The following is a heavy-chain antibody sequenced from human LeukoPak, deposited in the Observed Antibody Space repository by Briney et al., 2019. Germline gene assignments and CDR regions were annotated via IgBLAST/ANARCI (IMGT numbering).Heavy chain of an antibody. D-gene: IGHD6-19*01. V-gene: IGHV7-4-1*02. Sequence: ASVKVSCKASGYAFTEYAMNWVRQAPGQGLEWMGWINTYTGNPTYGQGFTGRFVFSLDTSVSTAYLQISSLKAEDSAVYYCATYRGRWLVLVGMDVWGQGTTVTVSS. CDR2: INTYTGNP. CDR3: ATYRGRWLVLVGMDV. J-gene: IGHJ6*02. CDR1: GYAFTEYA.